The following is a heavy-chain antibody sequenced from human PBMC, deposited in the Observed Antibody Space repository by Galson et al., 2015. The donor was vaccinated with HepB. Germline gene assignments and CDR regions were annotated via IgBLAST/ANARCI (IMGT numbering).Heavy chain of an antibody. CDR1: GFTFSSYA. D-gene: IGHD3-9*01. Sequence: SLRLSCAASGFTFSSYAMSWVRQAPGKGLEWVSAISGSGGSTYYADSVKGRFTISRDNSKNTLYLQMNSLRAEDTAVYYCAKGFYDILTGYPPGYYYYYGMDVWGQGTAVTVSS. V-gene: IGHV3-23*01. CDR3: AKGFYDILTGYPPGYYYYYGMDV. J-gene: IGHJ6*02. CDR2: ISGSGGST.